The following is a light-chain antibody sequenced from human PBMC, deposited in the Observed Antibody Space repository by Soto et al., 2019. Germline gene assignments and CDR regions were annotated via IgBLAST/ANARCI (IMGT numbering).Light chain of an antibody. CDR3: LSYAGNYIYV. CDR1: SSDVGVYNY. CDR2: EVS. V-gene: IGLV2-14*01. J-gene: IGLJ1*01. Sequence: QSALTQPASVSGSPGQSITISCTGTSSDVGVYNYVSWYQQHPGKAPKLMIYEVSNRPSGVSNRFSGSKSGNTASLTISGLQAEDEADYYCLSYAGNYIYVFGTGTKVTV.